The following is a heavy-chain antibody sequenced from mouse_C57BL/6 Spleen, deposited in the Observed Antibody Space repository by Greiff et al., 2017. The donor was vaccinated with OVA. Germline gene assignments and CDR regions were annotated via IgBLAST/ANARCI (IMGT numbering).Heavy chain of an antibody. J-gene: IGHJ4*01. Sequence: VQGVESGAELVRPGTSVKVSCKASGYAFTNYLIEWVKQRPGQGLEWIGVINPGSGGTNYNEKFKGKATLTADKSSSTAYMQLSSLTSEDSAVYFCARADDYDVGYAMDYWGQGTSVTVSS. CDR2: INPGSGGT. V-gene: IGHV1-54*01. D-gene: IGHD2-4*01. CDR3: ARADDYDVGYAMDY. CDR1: GYAFTNYL.